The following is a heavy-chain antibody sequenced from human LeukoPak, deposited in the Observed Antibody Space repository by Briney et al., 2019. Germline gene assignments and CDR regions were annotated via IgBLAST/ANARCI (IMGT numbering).Heavy chain of an antibody. CDR3: ARHRSYYDSSGPFDP. D-gene: IGHD3-22*01. J-gene: IGHJ5*02. CDR2: IYYSGST. V-gene: IGHV4-39*01. CDR1: GGSISSSSYY. Sequence: PSETLSLTCPVSGGSISSSSYYWGWIRQPPGKGLEWIGSIYYSGSTYYNPSLKSRVTISVDTSKNQFSLKLSSVTAADTAVYYCARHRSYYDSSGPFDPWGQGTLVTVSS.